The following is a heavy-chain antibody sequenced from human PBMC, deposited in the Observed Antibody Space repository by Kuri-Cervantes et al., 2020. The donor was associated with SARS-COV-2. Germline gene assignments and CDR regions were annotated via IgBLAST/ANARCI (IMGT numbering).Heavy chain of an antibody. J-gene: IGHJ1*01. CDR3: ARHHCSSTSCWLLQL. CDR2: IYTSGST. CDR1: GGSISSGSYY. Sequence: SETLSLTCTVSGGSISSGSYYWSWIRQPAGKGLEWIGRIYTSGSTKYNPSLKSRVSISIDTSRNQYSLMLTSVTAADTAVYYCARHHCSSTSCWLLQLWGQGTLVTVSS. V-gene: IGHV4-61*02. D-gene: IGHD2-2*01.